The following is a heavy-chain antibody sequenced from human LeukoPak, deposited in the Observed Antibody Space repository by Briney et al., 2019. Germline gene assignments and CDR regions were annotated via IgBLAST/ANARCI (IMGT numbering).Heavy chain of an antibody. V-gene: IGHV1-46*01. Sequence: ASVKVSCKASGYPFPNYFMHWVRPAPGQGLEWMGIINPSGGSTSYAQKFQGRVTMTRDMSTSTVYMELSSLRSEDTAVYYCAQYSGYEDVDAFDIWAKGQWSPSLQ. CDR2: INPSGGST. CDR1: GYPFPNYF. J-gene: IGHJ3*02. CDR3: AQYSGYEDVDAFDI. D-gene: IGHD5-12*01.